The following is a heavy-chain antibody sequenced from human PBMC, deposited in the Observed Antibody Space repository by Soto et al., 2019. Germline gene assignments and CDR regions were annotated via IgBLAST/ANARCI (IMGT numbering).Heavy chain of an antibody. Sequence: GSLRLSCIPSGFTSRNYAMAWVRQAPVEDLQWVSAIGTNGPTQLEADAVKSGCSTSRDDARKTLSLQMNSLVVGDMATYYCTRIVWASPRDALDIWGQWTTGTVS. V-gene: IGHV3-23*01. CDR1: GFTSRNYA. J-gene: IGHJ6*02. CDR3: TRIVWASPRDALDI. D-gene: IGHD2-15*01. CDR2: IGTNGPTQ.